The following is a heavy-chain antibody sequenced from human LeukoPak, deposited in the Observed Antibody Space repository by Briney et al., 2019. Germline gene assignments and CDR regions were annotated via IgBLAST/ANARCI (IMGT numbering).Heavy chain of an antibody. CDR3: AKVHDSSGYYYFDY. Sequence: GGSLRLSCAASGFTFSSYGMHWVRQAPGKGLEWVAVISYDGSNKYYADSVKGRFTISRDNSKNTLYLQMNSLRAEDTAVHYCAKVHDSSGYYYFDYWGQGTLVTVSS. CDR2: ISYDGSNK. D-gene: IGHD3-22*01. CDR1: GFTFSSYG. J-gene: IGHJ4*02. V-gene: IGHV3-30*18.